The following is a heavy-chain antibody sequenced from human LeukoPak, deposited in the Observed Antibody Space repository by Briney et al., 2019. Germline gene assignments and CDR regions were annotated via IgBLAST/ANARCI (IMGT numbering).Heavy chain of an antibody. CDR3: ASHSSSPGPYYYSYSIYV. CDR1: GYTFTSYY. D-gene: IGHD6-6*01. Sequence: ASVKVSCKASGYTFTSYYMHWVRQAPGQGLEWMGIINPSGGSTSYAQKFQGRVAMTRDTSTSTVYMELSSLRSEDTAVYYCASHSSSPGPYYYSYSIYVWGQGTTVTVSS. V-gene: IGHV1-46*01. CDR2: INPSGGST. J-gene: IGHJ6*02.